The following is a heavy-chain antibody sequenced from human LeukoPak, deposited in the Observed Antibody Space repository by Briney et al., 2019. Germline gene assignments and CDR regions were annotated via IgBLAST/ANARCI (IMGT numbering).Heavy chain of an antibody. CDR2: ISYDGSNK. CDR3: ARRGVYGAEAGYFDY. CDR1: GFTFSSYA. D-gene: IGHD4-17*01. Sequence: GGSLRLSCAASGFTFSSYAMHWVRQAPGKGLEWVAVISYDGSNKYYADSVKGRFTISRDNSKNTLYLQMNSLRAEDTAVYYCARRGVYGAEAGYFDYWGQGTLVTVSS. V-gene: IGHV3-30*04. J-gene: IGHJ4*02.